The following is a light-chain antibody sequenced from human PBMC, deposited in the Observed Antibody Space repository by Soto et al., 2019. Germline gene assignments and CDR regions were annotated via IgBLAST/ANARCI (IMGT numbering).Light chain of an antibody. CDR1: QSISHK. V-gene: IGKV3-20*01. J-gene: IGKJ2*01. Sequence: EIVMTQSPATLSVSPGERATLSCRVSQSISHKLAWYQQKPGQSPRLLIYDTSTRATGIPDRFSGSGSGADFTLSISKLEPEDSAVYYCQQYGTAPPRYTFGQGTKLEIK. CDR2: DTS. CDR3: QQYGTAPPRYT.